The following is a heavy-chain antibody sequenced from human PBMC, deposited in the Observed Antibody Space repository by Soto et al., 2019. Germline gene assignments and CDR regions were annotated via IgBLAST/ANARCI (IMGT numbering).Heavy chain of an antibody. Sequence: QVQLVESGGGLVKPGGSLRLSCAASGFTFSDYYMSWIRQAPGKGLECVSYISSSGTTIHYADSVKGRFTISRDNAKNSLYRQMNSLRAEDTAMYYCARDFNYGGNSGWFDPWGQGTLVTVSS. V-gene: IGHV3-11*01. CDR3: ARDFNYGGNSGWFDP. D-gene: IGHD4-17*01. CDR1: GFTFSDYY. CDR2: ISSSGTTI. J-gene: IGHJ5*02.